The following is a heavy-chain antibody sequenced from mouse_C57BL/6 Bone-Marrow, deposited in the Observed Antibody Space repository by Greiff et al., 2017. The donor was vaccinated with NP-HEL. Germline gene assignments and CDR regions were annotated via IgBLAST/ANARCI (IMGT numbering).Heavy chain of an antibody. CDR2: IYPGSGST. Sequence: VQLQQPGAELVKPGASVKMSCKASGYTFTSYWITWVKQRPGQGLEWIGDIYPGSGSTNYNEKFKSKATLTVDTSSSTAYMQLSSLTSEDSAVYYCARDYYGSSPFDYWAQGTTLTVSS. V-gene: IGHV1-55*01. CDR3: ARDYYGSSPFDY. J-gene: IGHJ2*01. D-gene: IGHD1-1*01. CDR1: GYTFTSYW.